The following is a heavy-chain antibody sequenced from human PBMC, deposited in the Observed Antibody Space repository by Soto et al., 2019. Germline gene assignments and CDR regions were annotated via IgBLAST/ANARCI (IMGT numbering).Heavy chain of an antibody. V-gene: IGHV3-73*01. Sequence: HWVRQASGKGLEWVGRIRDRAYNYATAYTASVKGRFTISRDDSTNTAYLQMNSLRTEDTAIYYCTRLISAAQDYWGQGTLVTVSS. CDR3: TRLISAAQDY. CDR2: IRDRAYNYAT. J-gene: IGHJ4*02. D-gene: IGHD3-16*01.